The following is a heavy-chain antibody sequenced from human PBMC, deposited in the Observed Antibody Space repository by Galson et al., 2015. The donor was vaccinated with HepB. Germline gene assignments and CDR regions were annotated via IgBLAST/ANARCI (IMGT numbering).Heavy chain of an antibody. CDR3: ARGLVVVPAATHYYYYYMDV. CDR2: IYTSGST. V-gene: IGHV4-61*02. Sequence: LSLTCTVSGGSISSGSYYWSWIRQPAGKGLEWIGRIYTSGSTNYNPSLKSRVTMSVDTSKNQFSLKLSSVTAADTAVYYCARGLVVVPAATHYYYYYMDVWGKGTTVTVSS. D-gene: IGHD2-2*01. CDR1: GGSISSGSYY. J-gene: IGHJ6*03.